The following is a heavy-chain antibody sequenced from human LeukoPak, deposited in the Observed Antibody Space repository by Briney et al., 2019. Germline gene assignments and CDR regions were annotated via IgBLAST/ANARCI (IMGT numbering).Heavy chain of an antibody. CDR1: GFTFDDYG. CDR2: INWNGGST. J-gene: IGHJ6*02. Sequence: GGSLRLSCAASGFTFDDYGMSWVRQAPGKGLEWVSGINWNGGSTGYADSVKGRFTISRDNAKNSLYLQMNSLRAEDTALYHCARLGTYYYYYGMDVWGQGTTVTVS. V-gene: IGHV3-20*01. D-gene: IGHD1-26*01. CDR3: ARLGTYYYYYGMDV.